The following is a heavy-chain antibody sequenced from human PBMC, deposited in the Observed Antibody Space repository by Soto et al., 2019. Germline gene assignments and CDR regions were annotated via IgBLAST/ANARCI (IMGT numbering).Heavy chain of an antibody. D-gene: IGHD3-22*01. CDR2: IIPIFGTA. CDR3: ARVLTPPLYYYDSSGYPFDY. J-gene: IGHJ4*02. V-gene: IGHV1-69*01. Sequence: QVQLVQSGAEVKKPGSSVKVSCKASGGTFSSYAISWVRQAPGQGLEWMGGIIPIFGTANYAQKFQGRVTITADESTSTAYMELSSLRSEDTAVYYCARVLTPPLYYYDSSGYPFDYWGQGTLVTVSS. CDR1: GGTFSSYA.